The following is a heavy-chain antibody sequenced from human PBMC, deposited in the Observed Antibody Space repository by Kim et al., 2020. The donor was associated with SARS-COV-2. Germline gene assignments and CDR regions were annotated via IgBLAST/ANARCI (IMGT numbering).Heavy chain of an antibody. D-gene: IGHD3-22*01. J-gene: IGHJ4*02. V-gene: IGHV4-39*01. CDR2: IYYSGST. CDR1: GGSISSSSYY. CDR3: ARPVFGGGVVVGRGFDY. Sequence: SETLSLTCTVSGGSISSSSYYWGWIRQPPGKGLEWIGSIYYSGSTYYNPSLKSRVTISVDTSKNQFSLKLSSVTAADTAVYYCARPVFGGGVVVGRGFDYWGQGTLVTVSS.